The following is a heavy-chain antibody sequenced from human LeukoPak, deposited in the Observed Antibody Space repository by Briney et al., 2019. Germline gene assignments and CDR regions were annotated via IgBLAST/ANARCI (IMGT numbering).Heavy chain of an antibody. J-gene: IGHJ4*02. CDR1: GFTFTNYS. V-gene: IGHV3-33*01. D-gene: IGHD6-6*01. CDR3: ARDRGSGLLVLDY. Sequence: GGSLRLSCAASGFTFTNYSMHWVRQAPGKGLEWVAVIWYDGSNKYYADSVKGRFTISRDNTKNTLYLQMNSLRAEDTAVYYCARDRGSGLLVLDYWGQGTLVTVSS. CDR2: IWYDGSNK.